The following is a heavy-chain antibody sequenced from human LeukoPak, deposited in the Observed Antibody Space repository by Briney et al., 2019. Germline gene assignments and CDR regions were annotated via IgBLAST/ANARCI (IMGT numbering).Heavy chain of an antibody. V-gene: IGHV3-23*01. D-gene: IGHD4/OR15-4a*01. Sequence: GGSLRLSCAASGFTFSSYAMSWVRQAPGKGLEWVSSIGGSDGRTYYAESVKGRFTISRDNSKNTLYLQMNSLRVEDTAVYFCADPPNADYWGQGTLVTVPS. CDR1: GFTFSSYA. CDR3: ADPPNADY. CDR2: IGGSDGRT. J-gene: IGHJ4*02.